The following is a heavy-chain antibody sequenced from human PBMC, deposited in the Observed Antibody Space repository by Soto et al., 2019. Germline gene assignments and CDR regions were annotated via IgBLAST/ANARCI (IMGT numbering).Heavy chain of an antibody. Sequence: GGSLRLSCAASGFSVSTYMSWVRQSPGKGLEWVSALSDRGTSHYADSVTGRFSVSRDNSKNTLYLQMNGLRVDDTAIYYCAGDYASGAYDFRGQETQVTDSS. CDR3: AGDYASGAYDF. CDR1: GFSVSTY. V-gene: IGHV3-53*01. CDR2: LSDRGTS. D-gene: IGHD3-16*01. J-gene: IGHJ4*02.